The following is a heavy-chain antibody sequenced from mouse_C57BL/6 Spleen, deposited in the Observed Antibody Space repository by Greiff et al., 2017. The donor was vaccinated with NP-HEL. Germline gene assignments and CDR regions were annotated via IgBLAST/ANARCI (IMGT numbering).Heavy chain of an antibody. V-gene: IGHV1-55*01. D-gene: IGHD2-5*01. J-gene: IGHJ3*01. CDR3: ARTDSNYEGFAD. Sequence: QVQLQQSGAELVKPGASVKMSCKASGYTFTSYWITWVKQRPGQGLEWIGDIYPGSGSTNYNEKFKSKATLTVDTSSSTAYMQLSSLTSEDSAVYYCARTDSNYEGFADWGQGTLVTVSA. CDR2: IYPGSGST. CDR1: GYTFTSYW.